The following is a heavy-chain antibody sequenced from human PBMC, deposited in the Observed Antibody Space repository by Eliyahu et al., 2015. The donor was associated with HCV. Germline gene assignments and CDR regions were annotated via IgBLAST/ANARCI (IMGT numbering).Heavy chain of an antibody. CDR2: ILYGWSG. CDR1: GGSFSAYY. Sequence: QVQLQQWGAGLLKPSETLSLTCAIYGGSFSAYYWVWVRQPPGKGLEGVGGILYGWSGNYKPSLKSRVTMSVDTSKNQLSLKLTSVTAADTAFYYCAKTNNYNACDYWGQGTLVTVSS. CDR3: AKTNNYNACDY. D-gene: IGHD1/OR15-1a*01. J-gene: IGHJ4*02. V-gene: IGHV4-34*12.